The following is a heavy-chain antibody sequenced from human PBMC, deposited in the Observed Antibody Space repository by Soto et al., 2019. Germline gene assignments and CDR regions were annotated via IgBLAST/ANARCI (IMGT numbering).Heavy chain of an antibody. D-gene: IGHD2-8*01. J-gene: IGHJ6*04. CDR1: GFTFSSYS. V-gene: IGHV3-21*01. CDR3: ARVHIVLMVYATMDV. CDR2: ISSSSSYI. Sequence: PGGSLRLSCAASGFTFSSYSMNWVRQAPGEGLEWVSSISSSSSYIYYADSVKGRFTISRDNAKNSLYLQMNSLRAEDTAVYYCARVHIVLMVYATMDVWGKGTTVTGSS.